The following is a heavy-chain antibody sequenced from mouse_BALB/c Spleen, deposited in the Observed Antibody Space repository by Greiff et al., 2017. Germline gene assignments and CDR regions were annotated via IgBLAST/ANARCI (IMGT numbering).Heavy chain of an antibody. CDR3: ARGYGYDKDYFDY. CDR1: GYTFTSYD. J-gene: IGHJ2*01. Sequence: SGPELVKPGALVKISCKASGYTFTSYDINWVKQRPGQGLEWIGWIYPGDGSTKYNEKFKGKATLTADKSSSTAYMQLSSLTSENSAVYFCARGYGYDKDYFDYWGQGTTLTVSS. CDR2: IYPGDGST. V-gene: IGHV1S33*01. D-gene: IGHD2-2*01.